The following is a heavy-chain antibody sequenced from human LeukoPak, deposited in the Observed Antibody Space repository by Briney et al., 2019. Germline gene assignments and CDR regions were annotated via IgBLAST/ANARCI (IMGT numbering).Heavy chain of an antibody. CDR1: GYAFTDCH. CDR3: ARELHSSWFGY. V-gene: IGHV1-2*04. D-gene: IGHD6-13*01. CDR2: INPNTGVT. J-gene: IGHJ4*02. Sequence: ASVKVSCKASGYAFTDCHVHWVRQAPGQGLEWMGWINPNTGVTKYAQKFEGWVTITRDTSISTAYMALSRLRSDDTAIYHCARELHSSWFGYWGQGTLVTVSS.